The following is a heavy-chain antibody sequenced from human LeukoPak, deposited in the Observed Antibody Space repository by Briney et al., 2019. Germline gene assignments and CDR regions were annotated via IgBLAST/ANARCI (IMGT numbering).Heavy chain of an antibody. CDR3: ARGRNYYDSSRYYYEGDAFDI. V-gene: IGHV1-46*01. CDR2: INPSGGSI. D-gene: IGHD3-22*01. Sequence: GGSLRLSCAASGFTFSSYGMHWVRQAPGQGLEWMGIINPSGGSIRYAQKFQGRVTMTRDTSTSTVYMELSSLRSEDTAVYYCARGRNYYDSSRYYYEGDAFDIWGQGTMVTVSS. CDR1: GFTFSSYG. J-gene: IGHJ3*02.